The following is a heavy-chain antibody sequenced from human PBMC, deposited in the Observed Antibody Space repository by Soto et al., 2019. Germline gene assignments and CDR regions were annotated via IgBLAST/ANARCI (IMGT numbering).Heavy chain of an antibody. Sequence: ASVKVSCKASGYTFTSYVISWVRQAPGQGLEWMGWISAYNGNTNYAQKLQGRVTMTTDTSTSTAYMELRSLRSDDTAVYYCASGGPLTGTGAFDSWGQGTMVTVSS. CDR1: GYTFTSYV. CDR2: ISAYNGNT. J-gene: IGHJ3*02. CDR3: ASGGPLTGTGAFDS. D-gene: IGHD1-7*01. V-gene: IGHV1-18*01.